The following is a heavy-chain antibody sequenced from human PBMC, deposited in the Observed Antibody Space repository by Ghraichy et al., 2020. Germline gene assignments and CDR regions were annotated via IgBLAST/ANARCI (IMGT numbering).Heavy chain of an antibody. CDR1: GFTFSNAW. Sequence: GESLNISCAASGFTFSNAWMSWVRQAPGKGLEWVGRIKSKTDGGTTDYAAPVKGRFTISRDDSKNTLYLQMNSLKTEDTAVYYCVGGKYYYDSSNSKRSDFDYWGQGTLVTVSS. CDR3: VGGKYYYDSSNSKRSDFDY. J-gene: IGHJ4*02. V-gene: IGHV3-15*01. CDR2: IKSKTDGGTT. D-gene: IGHD3-22*01.